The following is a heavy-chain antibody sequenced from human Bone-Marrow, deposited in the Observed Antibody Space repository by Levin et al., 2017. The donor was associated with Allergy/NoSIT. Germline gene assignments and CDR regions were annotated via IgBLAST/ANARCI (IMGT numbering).Heavy chain of an antibody. CDR3: AKGGSGSVAGKFAL. CDR1: GFTFSSHA. V-gene: IGHV3-23*01. J-gene: IGHJ4*02. Sequence: PGGSLRLSCAASGFTFSSHAMSWVRQAPGRGLEWVSVTSGSGDRTYDADSVKGRFTISRDNTKSTLYLQMNSLRADDTAVYYCAKGGSGSVAGKFALWGQGTLVTVSS. D-gene: IGHD6-19*01. CDR2: TSGSGDRT.